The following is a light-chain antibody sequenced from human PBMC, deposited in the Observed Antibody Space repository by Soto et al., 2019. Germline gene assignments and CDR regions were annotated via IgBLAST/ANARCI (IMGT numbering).Light chain of an antibody. CDR3: CSHAGGDTYV. V-gene: IGLV2-14*01. CDR1: SSDVGGFNY. J-gene: IGLJ1*01. CDR2: DVY. Sequence: QSVLTQPASVSGSPGQSITISCTGTSSDVGGFNYVSWYQQHPGKAPKLLIFDVYSRPSGISNRFSGSKSGNTASLTISGLQAEDEADYYCCSHAGGDTYVFGTGTKVTVL.